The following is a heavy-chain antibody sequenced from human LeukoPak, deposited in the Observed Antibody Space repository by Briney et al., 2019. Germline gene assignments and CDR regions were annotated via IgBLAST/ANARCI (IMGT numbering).Heavy chain of an antibody. CDR3: ARDNDYSNYGFLWFDP. D-gene: IGHD4-11*01. Sequence: SETLSLTCTVSGGSISSYYWSWIRQPPGKGLEWIGYIYYSGSTNYNPSLKSRVTISVDTSKNQFSLKLSSVTAADTAVYYCARDNDYSNYGFLWFDPWGQGTLVTVSS. J-gene: IGHJ5*02. CDR1: GGSISSYY. V-gene: IGHV4-59*01. CDR2: IYYSGST.